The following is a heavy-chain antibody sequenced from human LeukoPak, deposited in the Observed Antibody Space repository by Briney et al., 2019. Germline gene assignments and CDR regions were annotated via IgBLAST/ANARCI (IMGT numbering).Heavy chain of an antibody. J-gene: IGHJ4*02. Sequence: GGSLRLSCVGSGFTFSTYGMSWVRQAPGKGLEWVSVISGSGGSSYYADSVKGRFTISRDNSKNTLYLQMDSLRAEDTAAYYCAKDRWSYRTFDRWGQGTLVTVSS. CDR1: GFTFSTYG. D-gene: IGHD3-16*02. CDR3: AKDRWSYRTFDR. CDR2: ISGSGGSS. V-gene: IGHV3-23*01.